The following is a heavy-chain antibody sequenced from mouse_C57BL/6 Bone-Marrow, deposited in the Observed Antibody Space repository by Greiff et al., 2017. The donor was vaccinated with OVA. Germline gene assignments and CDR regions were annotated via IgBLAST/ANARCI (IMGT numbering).Heavy chain of an antibody. CDR3: ARRGYYYALYY. CDR2: IYPRSGNT. J-gene: IGHJ4*01. Sequence: QVQLKESGAELARPGASVKLSCNASGYTFTSYGISWVKQRTGQGLEWIGEIYPRSGNTYYNEKFKGKATLTADKSASTAYMELRSLTSEDSAVYFCARRGYYYALYYWGQGTSVTVSS. CDR1: GYTFTSYG. V-gene: IGHV1-81*01.